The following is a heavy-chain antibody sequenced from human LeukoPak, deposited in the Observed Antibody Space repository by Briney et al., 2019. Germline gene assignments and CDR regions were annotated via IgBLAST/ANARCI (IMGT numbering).Heavy chain of an antibody. CDR3: ARDHVSMVRGVYCFDY. CDR1: GGTFSSYA. Sequence: EASVKVSCKASGGTFSSYAISWVRQAPGQGLEWMGGIIPIFGTANYAQKFQGRVTITADESTSTDYMELSSLRSEDTAVYYCARDHVSMVRGVYCFDYWGQGTLVTVSS. V-gene: IGHV1-69*01. J-gene: IGHJ4*02. D-gene: IGHD3-10*01. CDR2: IIPIFGTA.